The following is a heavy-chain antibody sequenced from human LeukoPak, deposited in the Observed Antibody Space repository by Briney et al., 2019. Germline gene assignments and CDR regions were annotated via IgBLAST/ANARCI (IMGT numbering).Heavy chain of an antibody. CDR1: GGTFSSYA. D-gene: IGHD4-11*01. J-gene: IGHJ5*02. Sequence: SVKVSCKASGGTFSSYAISWVRQAPGQGLGWMGGIIPIFGTANYAQKFQGRVTITADESTSTAYMELSSLRSEDTAVYYCARGTYSNYEGWFDPWGQGTLVTVSS. V-gene: IGHV1-69*13. CDR3: ARGTYSNYEGWFDP. CDR2: IIPIFGTA.